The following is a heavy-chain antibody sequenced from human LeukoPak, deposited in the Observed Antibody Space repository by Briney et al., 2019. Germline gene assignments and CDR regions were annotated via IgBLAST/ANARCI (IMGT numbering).Heavy chain of an antibody. CDR1: GFTVNSNY. CDR2: IHSGGST. J-gene: IGHJ5*02. V-gene: IGHV3-53*01. Sequence: GGSLRLSCAASGFTVNSNYMNWVRQAPGKGLEWVSVIHSGGSTYYADSVKGRFTISRDNAKNSLYLQMNSLRAEDTAVYYCARDFRLGATNWFDPWGQGTLVTVSS. D-gene: IGHD3-9*01. CDR3: ARDFRLGATNWFDP.